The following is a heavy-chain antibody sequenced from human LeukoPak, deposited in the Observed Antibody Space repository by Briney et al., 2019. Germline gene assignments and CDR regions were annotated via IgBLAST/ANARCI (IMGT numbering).Heavy chain of an antibody. CDR3: ARGPPYDSSGYYGDY. J-gene: IGHJ4*02. Sequence: ASVKVSCKASGYTFTSYDINWVRQTTGQGLEWMGWMNPNSGNTGYAQNFQGRVTITRNTSITTAYMELSSLRSEDTAVYYCARGPPYDSSGYYGDYWGQGTLVTVSS. CDR2: MNPNSGNT. CDR1: GYTFTSYD. V-gene: IGHV1-8*03. D-gene: IGHD3-22*01.